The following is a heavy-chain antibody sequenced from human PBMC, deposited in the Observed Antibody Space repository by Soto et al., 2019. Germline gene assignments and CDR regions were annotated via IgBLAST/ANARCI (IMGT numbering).Heavy chain of an antibody. V-gene: IGHV3-30-3*01. CDR1: GFTFSSYA. J-gene: IGHJ6*02. CDR2: ISYDGSNK. CDR3: ARDNDPVGMDV. Sequence: QVQLVESGGGVVQPGRSLRLSCAASGFTFSSYAMHWVRQAPGKGLEWVAVISYDGSNKYYADSVKGRFTISRDNSKNTLYLRMNSLRAEDTAVYYCARDNDPVGMDVWGQGTTVTVSS. D-gene: IGHD1-1*01.